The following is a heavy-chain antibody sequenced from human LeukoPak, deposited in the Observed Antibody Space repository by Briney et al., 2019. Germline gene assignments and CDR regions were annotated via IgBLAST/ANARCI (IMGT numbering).Heavy chain of an antibody. CDR1: GVNFGSYD. D-gene: IGHD3-16*01. CDR2: IIPVFGSP. J-gene: IGHJ4*02. Sequence: SVKVSCKSSGVNFGSYDILWVRQAPGQGLEWLGAIIPVFGSPNYAQKFQDRLTIMADESTSTVYMELHSLTSNDTAVFYCATGSHGGGDFWGQGTLVIVSS. CDR3: ATGSHGGGDF. V-gene: IGHV1-69*01.